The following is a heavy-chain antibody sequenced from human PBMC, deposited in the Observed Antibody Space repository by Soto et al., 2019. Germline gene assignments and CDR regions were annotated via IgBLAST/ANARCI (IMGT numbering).Heavy chain of an antibody. D-gene: IGHD4-4*01. J-gene: IGHJ6*03. Sequence: ASVKVSCKASGYTFTSYDINWVRQATGQGLEWMGWMNPNSGNTGYAQKFQGRVTMTRNTSISTAYMELSSLRSEDTAVYYCARTTTVDYYYYYYMDVWGKGTTVTVSS. CDR1: GYTFTSYD. CDR2: MNPNSGNT. CDR3: ARTTTVDYYYYYYMDV. V-gene: IGHV1-8*01.